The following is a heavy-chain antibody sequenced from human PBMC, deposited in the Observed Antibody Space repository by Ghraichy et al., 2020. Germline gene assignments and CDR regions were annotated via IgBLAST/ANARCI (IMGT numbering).Heavy chain of an antibody. V-gene: IGHV4-30-2*01. D-gene: IGHD3-10*01. CDR2: IYHSGST. CDR1: GGSISSGGYS. CDR3: ARGRAYYYGSGSYYPPFDY. Sequence: SETLSPTCAVSGGSISSGGYSWSWIRQPPGKGLEWIGYIYHSGSTYYNPSLKSRVTISVDRSKNQFSLKLSSVTAADTAVYYCARGRAYYYGSGSYYPPFDYWGQGTLVTVSS. J-gene: IGHJ4*02.